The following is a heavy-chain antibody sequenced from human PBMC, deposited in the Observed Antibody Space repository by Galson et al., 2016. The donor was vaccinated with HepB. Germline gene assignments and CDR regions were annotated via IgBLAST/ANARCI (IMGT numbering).Heavy chain of an antibody. J-gene: IGHJ6*02. CDR2: IWYDGSNN. V-gene: IGHV3-33*01. CDR3: ARVGTVFGVVFPYGMDV. D-gene: IGHD3-10*02. CDR1: GFTFSTYG. Sequence: SLRLSCAASGFTFSTYGMHWVRQAPGKGLEWVAVIWYDGSNNHYADSVKGRFTISRDNSKNTLDLQMNSLRAEDTAVYYCARVGTVFGVVFPYGMDVWGQGTTVTVSS.